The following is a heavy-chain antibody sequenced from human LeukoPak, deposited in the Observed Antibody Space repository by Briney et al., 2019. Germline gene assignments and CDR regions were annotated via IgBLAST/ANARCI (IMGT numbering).Heavy chain of an antibody. CDR3: ARVAIDYYDSSGYPDY. D-gene: IGHD3-22*01. Sequence: SETLSLTYTVSGGSISSYYWSWIRQPPGKGLEWIGYIYYSGSTNYNPSLKSRVTISVDTSKNQFSLKLSSVTAADTAVYYCARVAIDYYDSSGYPDYWGQGTLVTVSS. CDR2: IYYSGST. J-gene: IGHJ4*02. CDR1: GGSISSYY. V-gene: IGHV4-59*01.